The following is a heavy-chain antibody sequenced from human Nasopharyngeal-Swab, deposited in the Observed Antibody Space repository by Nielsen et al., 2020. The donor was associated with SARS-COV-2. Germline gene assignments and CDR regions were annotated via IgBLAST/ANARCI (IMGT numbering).Heavy chain of an antibody. V-gene: IGHV3-30*18. CDR3: AKGGLFYCSSTSCYGFDY. Sequence: WIRQPPGKGLEWVAVISYDGSNKYYADSVKGRFTISRDNSKNTLYLQMNSLRAEDTAVYYCAKGGLFYCSSTSCYGFDYWGQGTRVTVSS. J-gene: IGHJ4*02. CDR2: ISYDGSNK. D-gene: IGHD2-2*01.